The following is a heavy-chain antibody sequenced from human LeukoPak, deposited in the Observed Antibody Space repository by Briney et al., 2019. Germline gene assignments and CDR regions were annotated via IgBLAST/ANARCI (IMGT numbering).Heavy chain of an antibody. V-gene: IGHV3-20*04. Sequence: GGSLRPSCAASGFTFDDYGMSWVRQAPGKGLEWVSGINWNGGSTGYADSVKGRFTISRDNAKNSLYLQMNSLRAEDTALYYCARIGPLLRFLEWLPTPYYYYMDVWGKGTTVTVSS. CDR1: GFTFDDYG. CDR2: INWNGGST. J-gene: IGHJ6*03. D-gene: IGHD3-3*01. CDR3: ARIGPLLRFLEWLPTPYYYYMDV.